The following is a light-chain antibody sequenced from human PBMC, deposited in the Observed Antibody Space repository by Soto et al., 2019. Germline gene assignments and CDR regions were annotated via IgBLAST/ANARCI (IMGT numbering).Light chain of an antibody. J-gene: IGKJ1*01. V-gene: IGKV3-15*01. CDR3: QQYKNWPWT. CDR2: GAS. Sequence: ELVRTEYPATLSVSPGERATLSCRASQSVSSNLAWYQQKPGQAPRLLIYGASTRATGIPARFSGSGSGTEFTLTISSLQSEDFAVYYCQQYKNWPWTFGQGTKVEIK. CDR1: QSVSSN.